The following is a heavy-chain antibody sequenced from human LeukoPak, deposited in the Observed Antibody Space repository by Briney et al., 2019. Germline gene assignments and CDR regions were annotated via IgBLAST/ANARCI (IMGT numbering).Heavy chain of an antibody. V-gene: IGHV1-46*01. CDR1: GYTFTSYY. Sequence: ASVEVSCKASGYTFTSYYMHWVRQAPGQGLEWMGIINPSGGSTSYAQKFQGRVTMTRDTSISTAYMELSRLRSDDTAVYYCAKGIAAAGTFHWFDPWGQGTLVTVSS. J-gene: IGHJ5*02. CDR2: INPSGGST. D-gene: IGHD6-13*01. CDR3: AKGIAAAGTFHWFDP.